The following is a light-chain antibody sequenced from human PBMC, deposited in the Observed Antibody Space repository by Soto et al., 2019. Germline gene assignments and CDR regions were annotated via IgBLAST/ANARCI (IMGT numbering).Light chain of an antibody. V-gene: IGLV4-69*01. CDR1: NGHSTYA. CDR2: LNSDGSH. Sequence: QLVLTQSPSASASLGASVKLTCTLSNGHSTYAIAWHQQQPEKGPRYLMKLNSDGSHSKGDGIPDRFSGSSSGAERHLTISSLQSEDDADYYCQTWGTAIHDVVFGGGTKLTVL. CDR3: QTWGTAIHDVV. J-gene: IGLJ2*01.